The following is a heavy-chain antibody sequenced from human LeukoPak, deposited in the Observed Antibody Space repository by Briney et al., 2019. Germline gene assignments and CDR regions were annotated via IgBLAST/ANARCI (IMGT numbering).Heavy chain of an antibody. CDR1: GYTFTGYY. CDR3: AREVDVVVPADDY. CDR2: INPNSGGT. Sequence: ASVKVSCKASGYTFTGYYMHWVRQAPGQGLEWMGWINPNSGGTNYAQKFQGRVTMTRDTSISTAYMELSRLRSDDTAVYYCAREVDVVVPADDYWGRGTLVTVSS. J-gene: IGHJ4*02. V-gene: IGHV1-2*02. D-gene: IGHD2-2*01.